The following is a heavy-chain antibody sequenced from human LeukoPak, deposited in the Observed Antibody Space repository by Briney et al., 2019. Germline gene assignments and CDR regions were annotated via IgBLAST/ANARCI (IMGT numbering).Heavy chain of an antibody. CDR1: GFTFSSYA. V-gene: IGHV3-23*01. Sequence: GGSLRLACAASGFTFSSYAMNWVRQAPGKGLEWVSAISGSGGTTYYADSVKGRLTISRDNSKNTLFLQMNSLRAEDTAVYYCAKGNGYYYYYGMDVWGQGTTVTVSS. CDR2: ISGSGGTT. J-gene: IGHJ6*02. CDR3: AKGNGYYYYYGMDV. D-gene: IGHD4-11*01.